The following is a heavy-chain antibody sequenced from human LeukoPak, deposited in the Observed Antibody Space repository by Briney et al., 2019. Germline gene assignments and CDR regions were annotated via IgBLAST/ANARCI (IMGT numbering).Heavy chain of an antibody. CDR1: GFTFSTYS. CDR3: AKDRLGYSYGYTTNWFDP. Sequence: GGSLRLSCAASGFTFSTYSMNWVRQAPGKGLEWVSAISGSGGSTYYADSVKGRFTISRDNSKNTLYLQMNSLRAEDTAVYYCAKDRLGYSYGYTTNWFDPWGQGTLVTVSS. J-gene: IGHJ5*02. CDR2: ISGSGGST. D-gene: IGHD5-18*01. V-gene: IGHV3-23*01.